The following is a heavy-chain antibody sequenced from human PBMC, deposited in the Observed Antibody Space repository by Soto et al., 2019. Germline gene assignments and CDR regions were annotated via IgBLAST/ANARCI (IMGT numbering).Heavy chain of an antibody. V-gene: IGHV4-34*01. CDR2: INHSGST. CDR3: ARGLIVVVPAASYYYYGMDV. CDR1: GGSFSGYY. Sequence: QVQLQQWGAGLLKPSETLSLTCAVYGGSFSGYYWSWIGQPPGKGLEWIGEINHSGSTNCNPSLKSRVTISVDTSKNQCSLKLSSVTAADTAVYYCARGLIVVVPAASYYYYGMDVWGQGTTVTVSS. J-gene: IGHJ6*02. D-gene: IGHD2-2*01.